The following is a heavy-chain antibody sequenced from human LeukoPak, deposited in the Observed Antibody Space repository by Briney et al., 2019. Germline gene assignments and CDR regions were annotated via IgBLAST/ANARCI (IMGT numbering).Heavy chain of an antibody. J-gene: IGHJ3*02. CDR3: ARHRRCCSSASCWAFDI. CDR2: IYYSGST. CDR1: GYSITSGYY. Sequence: PSETLSLTCAVSGYSITSGYYWGWIRQPPGKGLEWIGSIYYSGSTYYNPSLKSRVTVSVDTSKNQFSLKLSSVTAADTAVYYCARHRRCCSSASCWAFDIWGQGTMVTVS. D-gene: IGHD2-2*01. V-gene: IGHV4-38-2*01.